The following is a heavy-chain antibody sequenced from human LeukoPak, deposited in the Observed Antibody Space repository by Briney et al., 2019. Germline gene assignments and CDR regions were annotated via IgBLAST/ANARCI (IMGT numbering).Heavy chain of an antibody. J-gene: IGHJ6*04. D-gene: IGHD2-2*01. CDR2: ISYDGSNK. CDR3: AILSKGDQLLSARVDGMDV. V-gene: IGHV3-30*04. Sequence: PGGSLRLSCAASGFTFSSYAMHWVRQAPGKGLEWVAVISYDGSNKYYADSVKGRFTISRDNSKNTLYLQMNSLRAEDTAAYYCAILSKGDQLLSARVDGMDVWGKGTTVTVSS. CDR1: GFTFSSYA.